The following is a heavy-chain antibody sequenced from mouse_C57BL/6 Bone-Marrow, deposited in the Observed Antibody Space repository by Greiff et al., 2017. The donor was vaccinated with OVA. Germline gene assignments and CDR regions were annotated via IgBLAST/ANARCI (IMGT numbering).Heavy chain of an antibody. J-gene: IGHJ4*01. V-gene: IGHV1-76*01. CDR3: ARGDTTVVAKDYAMDY. CDR1: GYTFTDYY. CDR2: IYPGSGNT. Sequence: QVQLKESGAELVRPGASVKLSCKASGYTFTDYYINWVKQRPGQGLEWIARIYPGSGNTYYNEKFKGKATLTAEKSSSTAYMQLSSLTSEDSAVYFCARGDTTVVAKDYAMDYWGQGTSVTVSS. D-gene: IGHD1-1*01.